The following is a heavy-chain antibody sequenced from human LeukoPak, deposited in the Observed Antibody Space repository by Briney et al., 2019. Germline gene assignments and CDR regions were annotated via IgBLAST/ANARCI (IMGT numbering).Heavy chain of an antibody. CDR1: GGSISSSSYY. Sequence: PLETLSLTCTVSGGSISSSSYYWGWIRQPPGKGLEWIGRNYYSGSTYYNPSLKSRVTISVDTSKNQFSLKLSSVTAADTAVYYCARDPKLIAARRGYYFDYWGQGTLVTVSS. CDR2: NYYSGST. D-gene: IGHD6-6*01. CDR3: ARDPKLIAARRGYYFDY. V-gene: IGHV4-39*07. J-gene: IGHJ4*02.